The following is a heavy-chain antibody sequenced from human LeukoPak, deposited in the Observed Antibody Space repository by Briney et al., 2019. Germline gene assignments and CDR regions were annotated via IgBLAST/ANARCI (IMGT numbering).Heavy chain of an antibody. CDR1: GYTFTYYY. CDR2: INPSGENT. J-gene: IGHJ4*02. Sequence: ASVKVSCKASGYTFTYYYLHWVRQAPGLGLEWMGVINPSGENTEYAQRFQGRVIMTRDTSTSTVYMELSSLRSEDTAVYYCARLGSGTGRGYFDYWGQGTLVTVSS. CDR3: ARLGSGTGRGYFDY. V-gene: IGHV1-46*01. D-gene: IGHD3-10*01.